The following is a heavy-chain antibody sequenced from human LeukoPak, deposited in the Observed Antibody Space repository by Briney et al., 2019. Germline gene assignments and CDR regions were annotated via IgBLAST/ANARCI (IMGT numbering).Heavy chain of an antibody. CDR2: IYYSGST. CDR3: ARDRASSGWYGELDV. D-gene: IGHD6-19*01. V-gene: IGHV4-59*02. CDR1: GGSVSGDY. J-gene: IGHJ6*04. Sequence: SETLSLTCTVSGGSVSGDYWSWIRQPPGKGLEFIGYIYYSGSTNYNPSLKSRVTISVDTSKNQFSLKLSSMTAADTAVYYCARDRASSGWYGELDVWGKGTTVTVSS.